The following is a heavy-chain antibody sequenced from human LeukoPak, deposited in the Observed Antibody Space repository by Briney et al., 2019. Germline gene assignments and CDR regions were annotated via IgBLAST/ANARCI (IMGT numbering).Heavy chain of an antibody. J-gene: IGHJ4*02. CDR3: AKNNGWFHLAQ. V-gene: IGHV3-7*03. D-gene: IGHD6-19*01. CDR2: IKNDGSES. CDR1: GFNFRDHW. Sequence: PGGSLRLSCAVSGFNFRDHWMDWVRQAPGKGLEWVGHIKNDGSESYYVDSLKGRFSISRDNTNNALYLQMNSLRVGDTAVYYCAKNNGWFHLAQWGQGTLVTVSS.